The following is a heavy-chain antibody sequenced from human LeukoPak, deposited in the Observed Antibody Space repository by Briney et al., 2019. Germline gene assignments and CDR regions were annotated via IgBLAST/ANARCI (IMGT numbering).Heavy chain of an antibody. CDR2: INHSGST. CDR3: ARSFSGTVIFRY. CDR1: GGSFSGYY. D-gene: IGHD3/OR15-3a*01. Sequence: SETLSLTCAVYGGSFSGYYWSWIRQPPGKGLEWIGEINHSGSTNYNPSLKGRVTISVDTSKNQFSLKLSSVTAADTAVYYCARSFSGTVIFRYWGQGTLVTVSS. J-gene: IGHJ4*02. V-gene: IGHV4-34*01.